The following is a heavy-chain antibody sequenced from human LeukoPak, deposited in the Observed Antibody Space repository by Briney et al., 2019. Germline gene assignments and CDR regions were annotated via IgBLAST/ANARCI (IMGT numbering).Heavy chain of an antibody. D-gene: IGHD3-3*01. V-gene: IGHV3-48*03. CDR2: ISPSGSTI. J-gene: IGHJ6*02. CDR1: GFTLTSYE. Sequence: SGGSLRLACAASGFTLTSYEMNWVRQAPGKGLEWVSYISPSGSTIYYAQSMKGRFTISRDNAKNSLYLQMNSLRAEDTAVYYCARDPRGSGGGYYGMDVWGQGTTVTVSS. CDR3: ARDPRGSGGGYYGMDV.